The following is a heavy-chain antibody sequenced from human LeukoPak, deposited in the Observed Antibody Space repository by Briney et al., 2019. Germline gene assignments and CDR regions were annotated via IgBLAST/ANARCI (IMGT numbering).Heavy chain of an antibody. D-gene: IGHD1-26*01. V-gene: IGHV3-7*01. CDR2: IKQDGSEK. CDR1: GFTFSSYW. Sequence: PGGSLRLSCAASGFTFSSYWMSWVRQAPGKGLEWVANIKQDGSEKYYVDSVKGRFTISRDNAKNSLYLQMNSLRAEDTAVYYCARRPAGSSPAYDYWGQGTLVTVSS. J-gene: IGHJ4*02. CDR3: ARRPAGSSPAYDY.